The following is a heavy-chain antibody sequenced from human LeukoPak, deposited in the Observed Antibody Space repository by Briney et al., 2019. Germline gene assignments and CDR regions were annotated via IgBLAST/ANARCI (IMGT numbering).Heavy chain of an antibody. CDR1: GFTFSSYA. CDR3: ATGTYYNILTGYSRRRYFEH. CDR2: ISDDGPHK. J-gene: IGHJ4*02. V-gene: IGHV3-30*04. Sequence: PGGSLRLSCAASGFTFSSYAMHWVRQAPGKGLDWVAVISDDGPHKYYADSVKGRFTIPRDNSKNTLYVQMKSLRAEDTAVYYCATGTYYNILTGYSRRRYFEHWGQGTLVTVSS. D-gene: IGHD3-9*01.